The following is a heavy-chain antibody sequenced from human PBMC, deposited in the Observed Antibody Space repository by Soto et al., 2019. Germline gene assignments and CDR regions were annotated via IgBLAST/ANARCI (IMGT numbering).Heavy chain of an antibody. CDR1: GFTFSTYA. Sequence: PGGSLRLSCAASGFTFSTYAMHWVRQAPGKGLEWVAVIWYDGSDKYYAGSVKGRFTISRDNSRNTLYLQMNSLRAEDTAVYYCAGQYAAAGTHYYYYGMDVWGQGTTVTVSS. D-gene: IGHD6-13*01. J-gene: IGHJ6*02. CDR3: AGQYAAAGTHYYYYGMDV. CDR2: IWYDGSDK. V-gene: IGHV3-33*01.